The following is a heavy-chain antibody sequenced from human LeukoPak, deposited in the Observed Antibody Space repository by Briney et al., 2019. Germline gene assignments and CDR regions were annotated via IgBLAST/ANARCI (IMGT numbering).Heavy chain of an antibody. Sequence: GGSLRLSCAASGFTFTRSGMHWVRQAPGKGLEWLAVISYDGSDKYCADSVKGRFTISRDNSKNTSYLQMNSLRAEDTAVYYCAKDRSGSWSFDYWGQGTLVTVSS. V-gene: IGHV3-30*18. CDR2: ISYDGSDK. CDR3: AKDRSGSWSFDY. CDR1: GFTFTRSG. D-gene: IGHD6-13*01. J-gene: IGHJ4*02.